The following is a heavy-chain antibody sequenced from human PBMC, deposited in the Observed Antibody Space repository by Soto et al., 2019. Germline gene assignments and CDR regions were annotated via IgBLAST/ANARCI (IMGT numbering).Heavy chain of an antibody. V-gene: IGHV3-30-3*01. CDR1: GFTFSSYA. CDR2: ISYDGSNK. CDR3: AKSGRLYSSSQYCFDY. J-gene: IGHJ4*02. Sequence: GGSLRLSCAASGFTFSSYAMHWVRQAPGKGLEWVAVISYDGSNKYYADSVKGRFTISRDNSKNTLYLQMNSLRAEDTAVYYCAKSGRLYSSSQYCFDYWGQGTLVTVSS. D-gene: IGHD6-6*01.